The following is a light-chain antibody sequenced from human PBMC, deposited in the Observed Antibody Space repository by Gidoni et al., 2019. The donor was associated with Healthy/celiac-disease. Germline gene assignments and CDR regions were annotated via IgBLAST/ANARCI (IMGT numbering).Light chain of an antibody. Sequence: DIQMAQSPSTLSASVRDRVTITCRASQSISSWLAWYQQKPGKAPKLLIYKASSLESGVPSRFSGSGSGTEFTLTISSLQPDDFATYYCQQYNSYPLTFGGGTKVEIK. CDR3: QQYNSYPLT. V-gene: IGKV1-5*03. CDR2: KAS. CDR1: QSISSW. J-gene: IGKJ4*01.